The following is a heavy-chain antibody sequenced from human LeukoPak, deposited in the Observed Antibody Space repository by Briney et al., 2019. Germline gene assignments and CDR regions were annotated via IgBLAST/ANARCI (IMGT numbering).Heavy chain of an antibody. CDR2: INSNSGGT. CDR1: GYTFTAYY. Sequence: VASVKVSCKASGYTFTAYYIHWVRQAPGQGLEWMGWINSNSGGTNYAQKFQGWVTMTRDTSISTAYMELSRLKSDDTAVYYCARGYGDYGFDYWGQGTLVTVSS. CDR3: ARGYGDYGFDY. J-gene: IGHJ4*02. D-gene: IGHD4-17*01. V-gene: IGHV1-2*04.